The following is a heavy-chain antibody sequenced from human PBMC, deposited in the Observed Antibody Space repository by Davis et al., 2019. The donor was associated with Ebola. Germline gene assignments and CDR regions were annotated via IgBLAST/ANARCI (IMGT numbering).Heavy chain of an antibody. Sequence: MPSETLSLTCAVSGGSISSSNWWSWVRQPPGKGLEWIGERHHSGSTNYNPSLKSRVTISVDTSKNQFSLKLSSVTAADTAVYYCARGSGSYSHYWGQGTLVTVSS. V-gene: IGHV4-4*02. CDR2: RHHSGST. J-gene: IGHJ4*02. CDR1: GGSISSSNW. D-gene: IGHD1-26*01. CDR3: ARGSGSYSHY.